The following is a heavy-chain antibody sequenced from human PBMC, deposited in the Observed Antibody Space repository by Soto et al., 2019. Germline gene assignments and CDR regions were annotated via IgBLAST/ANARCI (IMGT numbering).Heavy chain of an antibody. D-gene: IGHD2-15*01. J-gene: IGHJ5*02. V-gene: IGHV1-2*02. CDR2: INCHSGDT. Sequence: GASVKVSCKTSGYIFTDYYLHWVRQAPGQGLEWMGYINCHSGDTQYAQDLQGRVTMTRDTFISTVYMELSRLTSDDTALYYCARIGAGGCGGGRCYLESWGQGTPVTVS. CDR3: ARIGAGGCGGGRCYLES. CDR1: GYIFTDYY.